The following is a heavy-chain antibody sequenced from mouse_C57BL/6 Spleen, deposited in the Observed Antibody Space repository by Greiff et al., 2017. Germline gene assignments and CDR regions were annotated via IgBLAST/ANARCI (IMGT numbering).Heavy chain of an antibody. V-gene: IGHV1-15*01. D-gene: IGHD6-5*01. CDR2: IDPGTGGT. J-gene: IGHJ3*01. Sequence: QVQLQQSGAELVRPGASVTLSCKASGYTFTDYEMHWVKQTPVHGLEWIGAIDPGTGGTAYNQKFKGKAILTADKSSSTAYMELRSLTSEDSAVYACTPAYAPFAYWGQGTPVTVSA. CDR3: TPAYAPFAY. CDR1: GYTFTDYE.